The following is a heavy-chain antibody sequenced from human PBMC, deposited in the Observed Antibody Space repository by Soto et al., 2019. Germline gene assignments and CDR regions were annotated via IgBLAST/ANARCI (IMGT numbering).Heavy chain of an antibody. CDR2: INHSGSA. CDR3: ARGLISGSHYSGGWYYFDS. CDR1: GGSFSDYI. Sequence: QVQLQQSGAGLLKPSETLSLTCDVYGGSFSDYIWTWIRQTPGKGLQWIGQINHSGSANYNPSLKSRVTISVHTSSSQFSLELSSVTAADTDVYYCARGLISGSHYSGGWYYFDSWGQGTQVTVSS. D-gene: IGHD1-26*01. J-gene: IGHJ4*02. V-gene: IGHV4-34*01.